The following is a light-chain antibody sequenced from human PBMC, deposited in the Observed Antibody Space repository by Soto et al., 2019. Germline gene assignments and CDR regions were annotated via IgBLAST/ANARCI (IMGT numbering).Light chain of an antibody. CDR1: SSDVGGYNY. J-gene: IGLJ7*01. Sequence: QSALTQPASVSGSPGQSITISCTGTSSDVGGYNYVSWYQQHPGKAPKLMIYEVSNRPSGVSNRFSGSKSGNTASLTISGLQAAHEADYYCSSYTTSSTRVLGGGTQLTVL. CDR3: SSYTTSSTRV. CDR2: EVS. V-gene: IGLV2-14*01.